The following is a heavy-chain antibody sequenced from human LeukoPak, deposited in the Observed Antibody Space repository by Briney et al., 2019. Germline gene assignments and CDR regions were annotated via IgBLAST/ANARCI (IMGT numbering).Heavy chain of an antibody. Sequence: ASVTVSCKASGGTFSSYAISWVRQAPGQGLEWMGRIIPIFGIANYAQKFQGRVTITADKSTSTAYMELSSLRSEDTAVYYCARELSSGSYTRSYYFDYWGQGTLVTVSS. V-gene: IGHV1-69*04. CDR2: IIPIFGIA. J-gene: IGHJ4*02. CDR3: ARELSSGSYTRSYYFDY. D-gene: IGHD1-26*01. CDR1: GGTFSSYA.